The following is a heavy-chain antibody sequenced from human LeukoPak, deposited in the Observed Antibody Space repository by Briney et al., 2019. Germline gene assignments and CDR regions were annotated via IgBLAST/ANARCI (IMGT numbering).Heavy chain of an antibody. CDR3: ARVAGSHELDAFDI. CDR1: GYSFTSYW. D-gene: IGHD1-26*01. V-gene: IGHV5-51*01. J-gene: IGHJ3*02. CDR2: IYPGDSDT. Sequence: GESLKISCXGSGYSFTSYWIAWVRQMTGKGLEWMGIIYPGDSDTRYSPSFQGQVTISVDKSFSTAYLQWSSLKASDTAMYYCARVAGSHELDAFDIWGQRTMVTVSS.